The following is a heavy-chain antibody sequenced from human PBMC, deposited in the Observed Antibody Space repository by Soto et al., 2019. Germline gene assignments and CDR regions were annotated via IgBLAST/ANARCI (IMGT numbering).Heavy chain of an antibody. CDR3: ADTMLYGSGCLIDWFDP. D-gene: IGHD3-10*01. CDR2: IYYSGST. V-gene: IGHV4-39*01. CDR1: GGSISSSSYY. Sequence: QLHLQESGPGLVKPSETLSLTCTVSGGSISSSSYYWGWIRQPPGQGLEWIGSIYYSGSTYYNPSLKSRVTITVDASKILSSLKLSCVTAADRAVYYCADTMLYGSGCLIDWFDPWGQGTLVTVSS. J-gene: IGHJ5*02.